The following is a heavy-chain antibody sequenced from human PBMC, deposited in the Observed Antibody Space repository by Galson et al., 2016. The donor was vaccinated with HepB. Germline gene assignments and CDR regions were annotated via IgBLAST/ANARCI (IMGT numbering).Heavy chain of an antibody. CDR2: INSDGSST. CDR3: ARDRDYTNAFDI. J-gene: IGHJ3*02. D-gene: IGHD4-11*01. CDR1: GFTFRSYW. Sequence: SLRLSCAASGFTFRSYWMHWVRQGPGKGLVWVSRINSDGSSTRYADSVKGRFTISRDNAKSTLYLQMNSLRAGDTAVYYCARDRDYTNAFDIWGQGTMVTVSS. V-gene: IGHV3-74*01.